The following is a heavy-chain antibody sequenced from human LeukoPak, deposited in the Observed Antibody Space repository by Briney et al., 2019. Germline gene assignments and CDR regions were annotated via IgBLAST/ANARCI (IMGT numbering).Heavy chain of an antibody. CDR1: GFTFSSYA. V-gene: IGHV3-30*01. Sequence: GSLRLSCAASGFTFSSYAMHWVRQAPGKGLEWVAVISYDGSNKYYADSVKGRFTISRDNSKNTLYLQMNSLRAEDTAVYYCARGLVVVITTGLWFDPWGQGTLVTVSS. J-gene: IGHJ5*02. CDR2: ISYDGSNK. D-gene: IGHD3-22*01. CDR3: ARGLVVVITTGLWFDP.